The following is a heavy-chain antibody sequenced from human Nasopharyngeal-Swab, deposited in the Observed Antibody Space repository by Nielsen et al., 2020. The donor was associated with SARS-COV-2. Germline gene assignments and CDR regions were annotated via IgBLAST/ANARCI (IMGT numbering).Heavy chain of an antibody. Sequence: VSLRLSCTVSGGSISSSSYYWGWIRQPPGKGLEWIGSIYYSGSTYYNPSLKSRVTISVDTSKNQFSLKLSSVTAADTAVYYCARQHQLLGDYWGQGTLVTVSS. J-gene: IGHJ4*02. CDR2: IYYSGST. CDR3: ARQHQLLGDY. CDR1: GGSISSSSYY. V-gene: IGHV4-39*01. D-gene: IGHD2-2*01.